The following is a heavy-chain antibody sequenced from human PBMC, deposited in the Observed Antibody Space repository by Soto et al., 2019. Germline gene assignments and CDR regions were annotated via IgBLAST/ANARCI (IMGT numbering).Heavy chain of an antibody. V-gene: IGHV3-30*18. CDR1: GFTFSSYG. D-gene: IGHD1-1*01. Sequence: QVQLVESGGGVVQPGRSLRLSCAASGFTFSSYGMHWVRQAPGKGLEWVAVISYDGSNKYYADSVKGRFTISRDNSKNTLYLQMNSLRAEDTAVYYCAKDWYWNLPPDPDYYWCQGTLVTVSS. CDR2: ISYDGSNK. CDR3: AKDWYWNLPPDPDYY. J-gene: IGHJ4*02.